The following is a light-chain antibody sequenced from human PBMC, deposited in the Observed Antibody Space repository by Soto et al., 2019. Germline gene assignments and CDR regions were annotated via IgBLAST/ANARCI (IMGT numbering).Light chain of an antibody. J-gene: IGLJ1*01. Sequence: QSVLTQPPSASGTPGQRVTISCSGSSSNIGSNTVNCYQQLPGTAPKLLIYSNNQRPSGVPDRFSGSKSGTSASLAISGLQSEGEADYYCAAWDDSLNGPYVFGTGTKVTVL. CDR2: SNN. CDR1: SSNIGSNT. V-gene: IGLV1-44*01. CDR3: AAWDDSLNGPYV.